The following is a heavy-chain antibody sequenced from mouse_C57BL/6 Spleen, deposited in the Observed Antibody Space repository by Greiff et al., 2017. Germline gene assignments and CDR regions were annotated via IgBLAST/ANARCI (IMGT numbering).Heavy chain of an antibody. CDR2: IYPGDGDT. CDR1: GYAFSSSW. V-gene: IGHV1-82*01. D-gene: IGHD2-4*01. CDR3: ARKYDYGGGYYFDY. J-gene: IGHJ2*01. Sequence: VQLQQSGPELVKPGASVKISCKASGYAFSSSWMNWVKQRPGKGLEWIGRIYPGDGDTNYNGKFKGKATLTADKSSSTAYMQLSSLTSEDSAVYFCARKYDYGGGYYFDYWGQGTTLTVSS.